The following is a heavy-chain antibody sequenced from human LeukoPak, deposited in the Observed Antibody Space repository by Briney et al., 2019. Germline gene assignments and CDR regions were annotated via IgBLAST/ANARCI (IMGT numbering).Heavy chain of an antibody. D-gene: IGHD3-22*01. CDR2: IYYSGST. CDR3: ARDLSPYDSSGYYFDY. J-gene: IGHJ4*02. V-gene: IGHV4-39*07. Sequence: SETLSLTCTVSGGSISSSSYYWGWIRQPPGKGLEWIGSIYYSGSTYYNPSLKSRVTISVDTSKNQFSLKLSSVTAADTAVYYCARDLSPYDSSGYYFDYWGQGTLVTVSS. CDR1: GGSISSSSYY.